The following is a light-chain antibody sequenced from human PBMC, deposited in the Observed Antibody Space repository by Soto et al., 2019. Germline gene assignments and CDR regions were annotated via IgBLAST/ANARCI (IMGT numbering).Light chain of an antibody. CDR3: STYTSSNTYVL. CDR2: DVS. J-gene: IGLJ3*02. Sequence: QSVLTQPASVSGSPGQTITISCTGTSSDFGGYNYVSWYQQHPGKAPKLMIYDVSSRPSGVSNRFSGSKSDNTASLTISGLQAEDEADYSCSTYTSSNTYVLLGGGTKLTVL. V-gene: IGLV2-14*01. CDR1: SSDFGGYNY.